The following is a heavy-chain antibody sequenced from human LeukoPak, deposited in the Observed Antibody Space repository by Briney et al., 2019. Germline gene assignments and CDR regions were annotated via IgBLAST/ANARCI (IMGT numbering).Heavy chain of an antibody. V-gene: IGHV4-39*01. Sequence: SETLSLTCTVSGSSISNHLYYWGWIRQPPGQGLEYIATIHTTGTTFYNPSLRSRVTMSVDTSKNQFSLRLSSVTAADTAVYFCGRHVGWTTATTSRFFDWGQGTLVTVSS. J-gene: IGHJ4*02. CDR1: GSSISNHLYY. CDR2: IHTTGTT. D-gene: IGHD4-17*01. CDR3: GRHVGWTTATTSRFFD.